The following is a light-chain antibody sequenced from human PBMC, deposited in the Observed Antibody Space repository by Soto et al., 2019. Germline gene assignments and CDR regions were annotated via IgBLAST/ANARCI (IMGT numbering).Light chain of an antibody. CDR1: SSDVCAYYS. CDR2: GVT. Sequence: QSALAPPASVSGSPGQSITISCTGTSSDVCAYYSVSWYQHHPGKAPKLIIYGVTNRPSGVSTRFSGSTTGDTASPTISGLQAEDEADYHGSSYTSGRSHYAFGAGTKVTVL. CDR3: SSYTSGRSHYA. V-gene: IGLV2-14*01. J-gene: IGLJ1*01.